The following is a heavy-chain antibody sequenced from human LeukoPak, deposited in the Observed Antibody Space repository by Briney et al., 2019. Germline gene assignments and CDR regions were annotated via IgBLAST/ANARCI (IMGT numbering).Heavy chain of an antibody. V-gene: IGHV1-69*01. Sequence: SVKLSSKASGGTFCSYVISWVRQAPGQGLEWMGGIIPIFGTANYAQKFQGRVTITADESTSTAYMELSSLRSEDTAVYYCARSRLVAPGDDAFDIWGQGTMVTVSS. CDR2: IIPIFGTA. D-gene: IGHD3-9*01. CDR3: ARSRLVAPGDDAFDI. CDR1: GGTFCSYV. J-gene: IGHJ3*02.